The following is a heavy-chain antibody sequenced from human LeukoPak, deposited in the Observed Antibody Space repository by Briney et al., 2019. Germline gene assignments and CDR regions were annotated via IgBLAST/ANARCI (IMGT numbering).Heavy chain of an antibody. CDR2: ISGAGDNT. CDR3: AKDYSVSNWCFDL. D-gene: IGHD5/OR15-5a*01. CDR1: GFIFRNYA. V-gene: IGHV3-23*01. J-gene: IGHJ2*01. Sequence: GGSLRLSCTASGFIFRNYAMSWVRQAPGKGLEWVSSISGAGDNTNNADSVTGRFTISRDNSKNTLYLRMNSLRAEDTAVYYCAKDYSVSNWCFDLWGRGTLVTVSS.